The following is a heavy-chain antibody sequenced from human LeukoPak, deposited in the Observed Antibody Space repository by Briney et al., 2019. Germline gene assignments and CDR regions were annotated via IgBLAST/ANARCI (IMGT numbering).Heavy chain of an antibody. Sequence: GGSLRLSCAASGFTFSTYAMSWVRQAPGKGLEWVANIKQDGSKKSYVDSVKGRFTISRDNAKNSLYLQMNSLRAEDTAIYYCTRVGYIDEGIDYWGQGTLVTVSS. CDR3: TRVGYIDEGIDY. CDR2: IKQDGSKK. J-gene: IGHJ4*02. V-gene: IGHV3-7*04. D-gene: IGHD5-24*01. CDR1: GFTFSTYA.